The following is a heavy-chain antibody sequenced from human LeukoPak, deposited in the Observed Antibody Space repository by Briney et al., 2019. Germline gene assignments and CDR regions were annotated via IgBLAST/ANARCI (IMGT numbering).Heavy chain of an antibody. CDR1: GFTFSIYG. J-gene: IGHJ4*02. CDR2: VTGGGDTT. Sequence: PGGSLRLSCAASGFTFSIYGMSWVRQAPGKGLEWVSAVTGGGDTTYYADSVRGRFTISRDNSKNTLYLQMNSLRAEDTAVYYCAKMQGYFDYWGQGTLVTVSS. CDR3: AKMQGYFDY. V-gene: IGHV3-23*01.